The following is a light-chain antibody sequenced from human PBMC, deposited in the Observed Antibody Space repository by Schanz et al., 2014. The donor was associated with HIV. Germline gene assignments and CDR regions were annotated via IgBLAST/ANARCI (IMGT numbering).Light chain of an antibody. CDR3: QQYGSSPPMYT. J-gene: IGKJ2*01. Sequence: VLTQSPATLSVSPGERATLSCRASQSVRRNLAWYQQKPGQAPRLLIYGESSRATGIPARFSGRGSGTDFTLTISRLEPEDVAVYYCQQYGSSPPMYTFGQGTKLEIK. V-gene: IGKV3-20*01. CDR2: GES. CDR1: QSVRRN.